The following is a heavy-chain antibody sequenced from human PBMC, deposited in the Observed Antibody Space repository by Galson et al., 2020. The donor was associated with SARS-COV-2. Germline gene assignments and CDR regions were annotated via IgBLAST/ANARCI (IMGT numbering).Heavy chain of an antibody. CDR3: VRDLGQCHITTCFDP. D-gene: IGHD1-20*01. V-gene: IGHV1-18*01. CDR2: IRASNGDP. CDR1: GYTFTSYG. J-gene: IGHJ5*02. Sequence: ASVPVSCKASGYTFTSYGISWVRQAPGQGLEWLGWIRASNGDPKFARKFQDRVTMTTDTSTNTAYMEVRSLIIDDTAVYYCVRDLGQCHITTCFDPWGQGTLVTVSA.